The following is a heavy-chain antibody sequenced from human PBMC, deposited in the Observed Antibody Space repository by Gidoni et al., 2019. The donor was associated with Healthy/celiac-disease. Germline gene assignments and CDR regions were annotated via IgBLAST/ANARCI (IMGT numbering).Heavy chain of an antibody. CDR2: IYWDDDK. J-gene: IGHJ4*02. CDR1: GFSLRTSGVG. V-gene: IGHV2-5*02. D-gene: IGHD1-26*01. CDR3: AHLMGATSKYYFDY. Sequence: QITLKESGPTLVKPTQTLTLTCTFSGFSLRTSGVGVGWIRQPPGKALEWLALIYWDDDKRYSPSLKSRLTITKDTSKNQVVLTMTNMDPVDTATYYCAHLMGATSKYYFDYWGQGTLVTVSS.